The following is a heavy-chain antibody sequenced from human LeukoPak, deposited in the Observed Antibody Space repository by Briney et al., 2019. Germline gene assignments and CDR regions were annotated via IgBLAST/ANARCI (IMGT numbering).Heavy chain of an antibody. CDR3: ASGTRIAVAGTGFDY. CDR1: GCTFNNHY. J-gene: IGHJ4*02. D-gene: IGHD6-19*01. V-gene: IGHV1-46*02. CDR2: INPSGGST. Sequence: ASVKVSCKASGCTFNNHYMYWVRQAPGQGLEWMGIINPSGGSTSYAQKFQGRVTMTRGTSTSTVYMELSSLRSEDTAVYYCASGTRIAVAGTGFDYWGQGTLVTVSS.